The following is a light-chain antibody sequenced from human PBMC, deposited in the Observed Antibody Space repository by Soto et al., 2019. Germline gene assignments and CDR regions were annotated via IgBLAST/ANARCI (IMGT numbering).Light chain of an antibody. J-gene: IGLJ1*01. V-gene: IGLV2-23*02. CDR1: SSDVGSYNL. Sequence: QSVLTQAASVSGSPGQSITISCTGTSSDVGSYNLVSWYQQHPGKAPKLMIYEVSKRPSGLSNRFSGSKSGNTASLTISGLQPEDVAEYYCSSYAGSRTPLIFGTGTKLTGL. CDR2: EVS. CDR3: SSYAGSRTPLI.